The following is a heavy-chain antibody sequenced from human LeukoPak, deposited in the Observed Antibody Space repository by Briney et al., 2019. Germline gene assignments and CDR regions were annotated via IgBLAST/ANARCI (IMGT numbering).Heavy chain of an antibody. CDR3: ARHSGGDSYGYDFDY. J-gene: IGHJ4*02. CDR2: IYSGGIT. Sequence: GGSLRLSCAASGFTFSSYAMYWVRQAPGKGLEWVSVIYSGGITYYAASVKGRFTISRDNSKNTLSLQMNSLRAEDTAVYYCARHSGGDSYGYDFDYWGQGTLVTVSS. CDR1: GFTFSSYA. V-gene: IGHV3-66*04. D-gene: IGHD2-21*01.